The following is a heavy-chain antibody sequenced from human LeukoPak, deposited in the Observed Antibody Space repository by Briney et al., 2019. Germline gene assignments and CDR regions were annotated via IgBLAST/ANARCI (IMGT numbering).Heavy chain of an antibody. CDR2: ISSSSSTI. Sequence: GGSLRLSCAASGFTFSSYSMNWVRQAPGKGLEWVSYISSSSSTIYYADSVKGRFTISRDNSKTTLYLKMNSLRAEDTAVYYCARSPGIDMIVVVISELDYWGQGTLVTVSS. J-gene: IGHJ4*02. D-gene: IGHD3-22*01. V-gene: IGHV3-48*01. CDR1: GFTFSSYS. CDR3: ARSPGIDMIVVVISELDY.